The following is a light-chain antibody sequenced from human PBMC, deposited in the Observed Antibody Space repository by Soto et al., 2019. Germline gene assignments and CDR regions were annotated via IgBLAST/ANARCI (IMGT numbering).Light chain of an antibody. V-gene: IGLV2-14*01. J-gene: IGLJ1*01. CDR1: SSDVGGYYS. Sequence: QSALTQPASVSGSPGQSITISCTGTSSDVGGYYSVSWCQQHPGKAPKLMIYDVTNRPSGVSNRFSGSKSGNTASLTISGLQAEDEADYYCSSYTSSSTDVFGTGTKVTVL. CDR3: SSYTSSSTDV. CDR2: DVT.